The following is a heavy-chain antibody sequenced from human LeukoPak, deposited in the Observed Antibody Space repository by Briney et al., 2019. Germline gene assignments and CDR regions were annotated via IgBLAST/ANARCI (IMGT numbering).Heavy chain of an antibody. Sequence: PGGSLRLSCAASGFTFDNYRMSWVRQAPGKGLEWVSTVNADGGNTYYADSVKGRFTISRDNSKSTLILQMNSLRVEDTALYYCTKRVKYGGTWDHFAEWGQGTLVTVSS. CDR3: TKRVKYGGTWDHFAE. CDR1: GFTFDNYR. J-gene: IGHJ4*02. D-gene: IGHD1-26*01. V-gene: IGHV3-23*01. CDR2: VNADGGNT.